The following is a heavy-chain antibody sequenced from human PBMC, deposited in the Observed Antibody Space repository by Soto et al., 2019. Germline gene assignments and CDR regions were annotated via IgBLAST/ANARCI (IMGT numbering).Heavy chain of an antibody. J-gene: IGHJ4*02. CDR2: ISGSGGST. CDR1: GFTFSSYA. D-gene: IGHD3-3*01. V-gene: IGHV3-23*01. CDR3: AKVDYDFWSGYYTGFDY. Sequence: GGSLRLSCAAPGFTFSSYAMSWVRQAPGKGLEWVSAISGSGGSTYYADSVKGRFTISRDNSKNTLYLQMNSLRAEDTAVYYCAKVDYDFWSGYYTGFDYWGQGTLVTVSS.